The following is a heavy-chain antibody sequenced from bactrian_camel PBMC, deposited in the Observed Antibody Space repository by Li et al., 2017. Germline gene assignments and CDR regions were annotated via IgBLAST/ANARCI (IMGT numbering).Heavy chain of an antibody. Sequence: QLVESGGDLVQPGGSLTLSCAVAEFSFSSVYMSWVRQAPGKEREGVVAFSSLSLTPYYYDDSVKGRFTISKDNAKSTLYLQMTNLKPEDTGTYCCAAEPFCSNFDRATFGQGTQVTVS. V-gene: IGHV3S28*01. CDR1: EFSFSSVY. J-gene: IGHJ4*01. CDR2: FSSLSLTP. D-gene: IGHD7*01.